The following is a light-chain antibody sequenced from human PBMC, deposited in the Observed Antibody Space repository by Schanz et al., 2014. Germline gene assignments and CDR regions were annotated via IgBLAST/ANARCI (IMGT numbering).Light chain of an antibody. J-gene: IGLJ3*02. CDR2: EVS. V-gene: IGLV2-8*01. CDR3: AAWDDSLNGWV. Sequence: QSALTQPPSASGSPGQSVTISCTGTSSDVGNYNYVSWYQHHPGKAPKLMIYEVSKRPSGVPDRFSGSKSGTSASLAISGLQSEDEADYYCAAWDDSLNGWVFGGGTKLTVL. CDR1: SSDVGNYNY.